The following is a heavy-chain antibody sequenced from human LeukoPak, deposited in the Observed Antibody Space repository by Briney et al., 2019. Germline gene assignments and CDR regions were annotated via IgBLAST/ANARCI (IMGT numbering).Heavy chain of an antibody. J-gene: IGHJ4*02. CDR3: ARSGSYYVRSGLHRFDY. V-gene: IGHV4-61*02. D-gene: IGHD1-26*01. Sequence: KTSETLSLTCTVSGGSISSGSYYWSWIRQPAGKGLEWIGRIYTSGSTNYNPSLKSRVTISVDTSKNQFSLKLSSVTAADTAVYYCARSGSYYVRSGLHRFDYWGQGTLVTVSS. CDR1: GGSISSGSYY. CDR2: IYTSGST.